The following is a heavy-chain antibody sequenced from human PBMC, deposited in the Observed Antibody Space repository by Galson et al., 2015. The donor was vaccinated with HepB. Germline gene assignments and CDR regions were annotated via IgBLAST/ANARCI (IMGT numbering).Heavy chain of an antibody. V-gene: IGHV1-2*05. Sequence: SVKVSCKASGYTFTGYYMHWVRQAPGQGLEWMGRINPNSGGTNYAQKFQGRVTMTRDTSISTAYMELSRLRFDDTVVYYCARGGRDGHIEFHFDYWGQGTLVTVSS. J-gene: IGHJ4*02. CDR1: GYTFTGYY. D-gene: IGHD3-10*01. CDR3: ARGGRDGHIEFHFDY. CDR2: INPNSGGT.